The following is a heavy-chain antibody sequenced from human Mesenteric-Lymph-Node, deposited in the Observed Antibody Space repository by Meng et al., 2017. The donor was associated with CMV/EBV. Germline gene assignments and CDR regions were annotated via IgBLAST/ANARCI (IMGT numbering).Heavy chain of an antibody. CDR2: IWYDGSNE. J-gene: IGHJ4*02. D-gene: IGHD5-12*01. Sequence: GESLKISCAASGFAFSGHAMHWVRQAPDKGLEWVAVIWYDGSNEDYVDSVKGRFTIFRDNSQNTLYLQMKSLRAEDTALYYWARDPGYSNSWGFDYWGQGTLVTVSS. CDR3: ARDPGYSNSWGFDY. V-gene: IGHV3-33*01. CDR1: GFAFSGHA.